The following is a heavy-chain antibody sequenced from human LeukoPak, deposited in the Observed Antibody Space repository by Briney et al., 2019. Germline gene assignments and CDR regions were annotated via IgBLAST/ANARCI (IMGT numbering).Heavy chain of an antibody. CDR2: ISYDGSNK. J-gene: IGHJ5*02. CDR3: ARDKGQYYYGSSGYVGWFDP. CDR1: GFTFSSYA. Sequence: GGSLRLSCAASGFTFSSYAMHWVRQAPGKGLEWVAVISYDGSNKYYADSVKGRFTISRDNSKNTLYLQMNSLRAEDTAVYYCARDKGQYYYGSSGYVGWFDPWGQGTLVTVSS. D-gene: IGHD3-22*01. V-gene: IGHV3-30-3*01.